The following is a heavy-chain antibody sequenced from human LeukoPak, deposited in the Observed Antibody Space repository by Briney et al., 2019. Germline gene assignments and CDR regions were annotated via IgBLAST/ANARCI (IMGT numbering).Heavy chain of an antibody. V-gene: IGHV4-34*01. D-gene: IGHD2-2*01. CDR1: GGSFSGYY. CDR3: ARLVGLLRKRFDC. Sequence: SETLSLTCAVYGGSFSGYYWSWIRQPPGKGLEWIGEITHSGNINYNPSLKSRVTISVDTSKSQCSLKLSSVTAADTAVYYCARLVGLLRKRFDCWGQGTLVTVSS. CDR2: ITHSGNI. J-gene: IGHJ4*02.